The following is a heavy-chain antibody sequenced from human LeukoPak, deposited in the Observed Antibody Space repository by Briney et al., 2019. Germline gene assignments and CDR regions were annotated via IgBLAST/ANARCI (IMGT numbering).Heavy chain of an antibody. CDR1: GYSFTSYW. J-gene: IGHJ4*02. CDR3: ARLFMYCSGGSCYPDY. V-gene: IGHV5-51*01. Sequence: GESLKISCKGSGYSFTSYWIGWVLQMPGKGLEWMGIIYPGDSDTRYSPSFQGQVTISADKSISTAYLQWNSLKASDTAMYYCARLFMYCSGGSCYPDYWGQGTLVTVSS. CDR2: IYPGDSDT. D-gene: IGHD2-15*01.